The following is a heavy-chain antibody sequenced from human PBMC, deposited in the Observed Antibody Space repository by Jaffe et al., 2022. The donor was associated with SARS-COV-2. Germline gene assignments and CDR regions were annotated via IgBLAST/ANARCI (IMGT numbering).Heavy chain of an antibody. D-gene: IGHD3-10*01. V-gene: IGHV4-39*01. CDR2: IYYSGST. Sequence: QLQLQESGPGLVKPSETLSLTCTVSGGSISSSSYYWGWIRQPPGKGLEWIGSIYYSGSTYYNPSLKSRVTISVDTSKNQFSLKLSSVTAADTAVYYCASPNYYGSGSYAGTFDPWGQGTLVTVSS. J-gene: IGHJ5*02. CDR3: ASPNYYGSGSYAGTFDP. CDR1: GGSISSSSYY.